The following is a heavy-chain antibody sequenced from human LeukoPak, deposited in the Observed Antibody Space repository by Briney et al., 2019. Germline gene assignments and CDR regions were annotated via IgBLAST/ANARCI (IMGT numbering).Heavy chain of an antibody. J-gene: IGHJ4*02. V-gene: IGHV3-30*03. Sequence: GGSLRLSCAASGFTFSSYSMNWVRQAPGKGLEWVAVISYDGSNKYYADSVKGRFTISRDNSKNTLYLQMNSLRAEDTAVYYCARVGGPHSRFDYPAGYFDYWGQGTLVTVSS. CDR1: GFTFSSYS. D-gene: IGHD3-9*01. CDR3: ARVGGPHSRFDYPAGYFDY. CDR2: ISYDGSNK.